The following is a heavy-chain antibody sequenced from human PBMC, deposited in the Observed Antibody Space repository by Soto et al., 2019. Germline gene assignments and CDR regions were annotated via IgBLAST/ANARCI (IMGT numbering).Heavy chain of an antibody. CDR2: INHSGST. J-gene: IGHJ5*02. Sequence: QVQLQQWGAGLLKPSETLSLTCAVYGGSFSGYYWSWIRQPPGKGLEWIGEINHSGSTNYNPSLKSRVTISVDTSKNQFSLKLSSVTAADTAVYYCARGDGHIVLMVYASRGKNWFDPWGQGTLVTVSS. CDR1: GGSFSGYY. CDR3: ARGDGHIVLMVYASRGKNWFDP. D-gene: IGHD2-8*01. V-gene: IGHV4-34*01.